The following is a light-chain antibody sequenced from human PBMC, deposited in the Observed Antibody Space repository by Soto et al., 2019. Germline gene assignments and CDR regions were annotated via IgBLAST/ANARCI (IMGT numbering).Light chain of an antibody. CDR1: QSVLYRSNNKNY. CDR2: WAS. Sequence: DIVMTQSPDSLAVSLGERATINCKSSQSVLYRSNNKNYLAWYQQKPGQTPKLLINWASTRESGVPERFSGSGSATDFTLTISSLQAEDVAVYYCQQYYTTLALTFGGGTKVEIK. J-gene: IGKJ4*01. CDR3: QQYYTTLALT. V-gene: IGKV4-1*01.